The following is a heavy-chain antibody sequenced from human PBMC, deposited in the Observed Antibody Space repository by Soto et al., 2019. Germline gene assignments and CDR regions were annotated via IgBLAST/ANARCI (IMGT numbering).Heavy chain of an antibody. J-gene: IGHJ4*02. CDR1: GFTFSSYA. CDR3: AKDTAYYDSSGAFDY. V-gene: IGHV3-23*01. CDR2: ISGSGGST. D-gene: IGHD3-22*01. Sequence: GGSLRLSCAASGFTFSSYAMSWVRQAPGKGLEWVSAISGSGGSTYYADSVKGRFTISRDNSKNTLYLQMNSLRAEDTAVYYCAKDTAYYDSSGAFDYWGQGTLVTVSS.